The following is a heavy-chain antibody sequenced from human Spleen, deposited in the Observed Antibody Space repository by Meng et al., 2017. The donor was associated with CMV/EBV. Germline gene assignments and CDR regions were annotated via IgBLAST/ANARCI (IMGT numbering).Heavy chain of an antibody. D-gene: IGHD3-3*01. CDR2: ISSSGSTI. V-gene: IGHV3-48*03. CDR3: ARDRSRRITTSGVVSPGVWDY. CDR1: GFTFSSYE. J-gene: IGHJ4*02. Sequence: GESLKISCAASGFTFSSYEMNWVRQAPGKGLEWVSYISSSGSTIYYADSVKGRFTISRDNAKNSLYLQMNSLRAEDTAVYYCARDRSRRITTSGVVSPGVWDYWGQGTLVTVSS.